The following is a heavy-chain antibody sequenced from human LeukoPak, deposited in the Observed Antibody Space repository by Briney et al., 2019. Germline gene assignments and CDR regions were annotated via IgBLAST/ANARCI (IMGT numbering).Heavy chain of an antibody. Sequence: GGSLRLSCAASGFTFSSYWMHWVRRAPGKGLEWVSFIHRDDKTYYADSVKGRFTMSRDSSKNTLYLQMNSLGADDTAVYYCAREVISTPSYFDYWGQGILVTVSS. CDR3: AREVISTPSYFDY. J-gene: IGHJ4*02. V-gene: IGHV3-53*01. CDR1: GFTFSSYW. CDR2: IHRDDKT. D-gene: IGHD2-2*01.